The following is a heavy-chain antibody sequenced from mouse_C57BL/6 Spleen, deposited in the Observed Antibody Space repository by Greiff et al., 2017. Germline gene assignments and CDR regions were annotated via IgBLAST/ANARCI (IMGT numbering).Heavy chain of an antibody. CDR3: ARRGAMVTTRYYYAMDY. Sequence: VQVVESGPELVKPGASVKISCKASGYAFSSSWMNWVKQRPGKGLEWIGRIYPGDGVTNYNGKFKGKATLTADKSSSTAYMQLSSLTSEDSAVYFCARRGAMVTTRYYYAMDYWGQGTSVTVSS. CDR1: GYAFSSSW. V-gene: IGHV1-82*01. D-gene: IGHD2-2*01. CDR2: IYPGDGVT. J-gene: IGHJ4*01.